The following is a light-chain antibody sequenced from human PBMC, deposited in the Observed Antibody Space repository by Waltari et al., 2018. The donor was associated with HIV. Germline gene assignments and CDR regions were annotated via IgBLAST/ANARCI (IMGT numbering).Light chain of an antibody. V-gene: IGLV2-14*03. J-gene: IGLJ3*02. CDR2: DVD. Sequence: AVTQPASVSGLPGPSTTISCTGDDRDFGLYNFVRWYQQHSGKTPKLILYDVDSRASGVSDRFSGSMSGNTASLTISGLRTEDEAHYYCASFTGDNTVMFGGGTEVTVL. CDR1: DRDFGLYNF. CDR3: ASFTGDNTVM.